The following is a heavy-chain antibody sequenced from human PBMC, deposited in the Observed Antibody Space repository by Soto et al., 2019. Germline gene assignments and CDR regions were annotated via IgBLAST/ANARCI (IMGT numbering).Heavy chain of an antibody. D-gene: IGHD4-17*01. CDR2: IIPIFGTA. CDR1: GGTFSNYA. CDR3: ATHHDYGGNYYHYGMDV. J-gene: IGHJ6*02. Sequence: QVQLVQSGAEVKKPGSSVKVSCKASGGTFSNYAISWVRQAPGQGLEWMGGIIPIFGTANYAQKFQGRVTLTAVESTSTAYMELSSLRAEDTAVYYCATHHDYGGNYYHYGMDVWGQGTTVTVSS. V-gene: IGHV1-69*12.